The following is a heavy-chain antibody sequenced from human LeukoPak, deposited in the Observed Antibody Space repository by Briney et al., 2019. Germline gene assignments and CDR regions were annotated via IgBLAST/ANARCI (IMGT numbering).Heavy chain of an antibody. J-gene: IGHJ4*02. CDR1: GFTFSDHY. D-gene: IGHD3-22*01. V-gene: IGHV3-72*01. Sequence: GGSLRLSCVASGFTFSDHYMDWVRQAPGKGLEWVGRSRNKVNGYSTKYAAPMKSRFTISRDDSGNSLYLQMKSLKTEDTAVYYCARDKGDYHTSGSLFIFGGQGTLVTVS. CDR3: ARDKGDYHTSGSLFIF. CDR2: SRNKVNGYST.